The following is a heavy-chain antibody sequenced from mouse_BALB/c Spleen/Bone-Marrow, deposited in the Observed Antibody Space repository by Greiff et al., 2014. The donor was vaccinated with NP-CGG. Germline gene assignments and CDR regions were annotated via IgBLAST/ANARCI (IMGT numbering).Heavy chain of an antibody. CDR3: ARHGGSRGYYFDY. CDR2: ISNGGGST. Sequence: EVQRVESGGGLVQPGGSLKLSCAASGFTFSSYTMSWVRQTPEKRLEWVAHISNGGGSTYYPDTVKGRFTISRDNAKNTLYLQMSSLKSEDTAMYYCARHGGSRGYYFDYWGQGTTLTVSS. V-gene: IGHV5-12-2*01. J-gene: IGHJ2*01. D-gene: IGHD1-1*01. CDR1: GFTFSSYT.